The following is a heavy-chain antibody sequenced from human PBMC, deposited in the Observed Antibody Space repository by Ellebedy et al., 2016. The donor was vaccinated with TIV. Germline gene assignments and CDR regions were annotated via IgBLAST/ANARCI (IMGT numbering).Heavy chain of an antibody. V-gene: IGHV1-8*01. J-gene: IGHJ6*02. CDR1: GYSFSRYD. Sequence: ASVKVSCKASGYSFSRYDINWVRQATGQGLEWMGWMNPNSGNTGYAQKFQGRVTMTRNTSISTVYMELSSLRSEDTAVFYCARYPTPTIAAAGPEGNTPTPYGMDVWGQGTTVTVSS. CDR3: ARYPTPTIAAAGPEGNTPTPYGMDV. D-gene: IGHD6-13*01. CDR2: MNPNSGNT.